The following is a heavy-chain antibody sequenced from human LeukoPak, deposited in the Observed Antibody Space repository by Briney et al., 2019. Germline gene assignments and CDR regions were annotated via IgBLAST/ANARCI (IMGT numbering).Heavy chain of an antibody. D-gene: IGHD3-10*01. Sequence: PGGSLRLSCAASGFTFSPYWMHWVRQVPGKGPVWVSRINSDGSSTSYADSVKGRFTISRDNAKNTLYLQMNSLRAEDTAVYYCARKTYYYDSGSYSKSYYFDYWGQGTLVTVSS. CDR2: INSDGSST. J-gene: IGHJ4*02. CDR1: GFTFSPYW. V-gene: IGHV3-74*01. CDR3: ARKTYYYDSGSYSKSYYFDY.